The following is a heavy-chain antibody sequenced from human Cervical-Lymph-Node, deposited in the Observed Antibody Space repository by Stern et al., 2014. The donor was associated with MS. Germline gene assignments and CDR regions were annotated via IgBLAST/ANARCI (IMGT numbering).Heavy chain of an antibody. CDR2: ISYDGGNQ. CDR3: STSINCSSISSLSDFDH. D-gene: IGHD2-2*01. J-gene: IGHJ4*02. Sequence: LVEFGGGVVQPGRCLRLSCVGSGFTFRSYAIHWVRQDPGKGLEWVGLISYDGGNQFYGDSVKGRFTITRHNSKDTLFLQMNSLRPDYTAMYYCSTSINCSSISSLSDFDHWGQGTLVTVSS. CDR1: GFTFRSYA. V-gene: IGHV3-30*14.